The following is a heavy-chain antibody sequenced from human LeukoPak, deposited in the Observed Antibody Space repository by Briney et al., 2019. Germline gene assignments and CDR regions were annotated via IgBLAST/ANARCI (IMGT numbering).Heavy chain of an antibody. CDR3: ARDWDTVAFDI. CDR2: INPSGGST. Sequence: ASVKDSCKASGYTFTSYYMHWVRQAPGQELEWMGIINPSGGSTSYAQKFQGRVTMTRDTSTSTVYMELSSLRSEDTAVYYCARDWDTVAFDIWGQGTMVTVSS. CDR1: GYTFTSYY. V-gene: IGHV1-46*01. J-gene: IGHJ3*02. D-gene: IGHD4-17*01.